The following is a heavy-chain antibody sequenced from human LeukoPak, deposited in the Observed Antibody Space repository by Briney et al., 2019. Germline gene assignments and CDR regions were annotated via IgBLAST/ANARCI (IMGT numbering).Heavy chain of an antibody. CDR1: GYSFTSYW. V-gene: IGHV5-51*01. CDR2: IYPDDSDT. J-gene: IGHJ5*02. CDR3: ARKHLSYGSGVRNWFDP. D-gene: IGHD3-10*01. Sequence: GESLKISCKGSGYSFTSYWIGWVRQVPGKGLEWMGIIYPDDSDTRYSPSFQGQVTLSADKSINTAYLQWSSLQASDTAIYYCARKHLSYGSGVRNWFDPWGQGTLVTVSS.